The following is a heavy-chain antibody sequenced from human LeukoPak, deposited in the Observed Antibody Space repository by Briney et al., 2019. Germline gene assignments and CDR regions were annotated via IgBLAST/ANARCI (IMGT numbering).Heavy chain of an antibody. CDR2: IWYDGSNK. CDR3: ARGVGYYDSSGYSSNPFDY. J-gene: IGHJ4*02. V-gene: IGHV3-33*08. D-gene: IGHD3-22*01. CDR1: GFTFSSYG. Sequence: GGSLRLSCAASGFTFSSYGMHWVRQAPGKGLEWVAVIWYDGSNKYYAGSVKGRFTISRDNSKNTLYLQMNSLRAEDTAVYYCARGVGYYDSSGYSSNPFDYWGQGTLVTVSS.